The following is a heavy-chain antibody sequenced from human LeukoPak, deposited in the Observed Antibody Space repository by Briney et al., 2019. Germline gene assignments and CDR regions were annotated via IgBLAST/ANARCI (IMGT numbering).Heavy chain of an antibody. CDR1: GYSFTSYW. Sequence: GESLKISCKGSGYSFTSYWIGWVRQMPGKGLEWMGIIYPGDSDTRYSPSFQDQVTISADKSISTAYLQWSSLKASDTAMYYCARSIAAAAPDENWFDPWGQGTLVTVSS. CDR3: ARSIAAAAPDENWFDP. V-gene: IGHV5-51*01. D-gene: IGHD6-13*01. CDR2: IYPGDSDT. J-gene: IGHJ5*02.